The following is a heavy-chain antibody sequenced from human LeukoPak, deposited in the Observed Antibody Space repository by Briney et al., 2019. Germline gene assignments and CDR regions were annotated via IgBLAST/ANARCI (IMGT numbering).Heavy chain of an antibody. J-gene: IGHJ5*02. D-gene: IGHD3-3*01. V-gene: IGHV5-51*01. CDR3: ARQNYDFWSGYVKSTWFDP. Sequence: GESLQISCKGSGYSFTSYWIGWVRQMPGKGLEWMGIIYPGDSDTRYSPSFQGQVTISADKSISTAYLQWSSLKASDTAMYYCARQNYDFWSGYVKSTWFDPWGQGTLVTVSS. CDR1: GYSFTSYW. CDR2: IYPGDSDT.